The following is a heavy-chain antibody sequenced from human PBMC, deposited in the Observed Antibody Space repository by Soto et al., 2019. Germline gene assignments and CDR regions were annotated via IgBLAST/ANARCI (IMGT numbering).Heavy chain of an antibody. CDR1: GCTFGDYY. Sequence: VGSLRLSCAASGCTFGDYYVSWIRQAPGKGLEWVSYISSSGSTIYYADSVKGRFTISRDNAKNSLYLQMNSLRAEDTAVYYCASPRIQLRNDAFDIWGQGTMVTVSS. CDR3: ASPRIQLRNDAFDI. V-gene: IGHV3-11*01. J-gene: IGHJ3*02. CDR2: ISSSGSTI. D-gene: IGHD5-18*01.